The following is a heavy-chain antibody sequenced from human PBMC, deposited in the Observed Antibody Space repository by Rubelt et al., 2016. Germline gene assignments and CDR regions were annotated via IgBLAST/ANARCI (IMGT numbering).Heavy chain of an antibody. V-gene: IGHV3-NL1*01. CDR3: AGGYYGSGRERYFDL. J-gene: IGHJ2*01. CDR1: GFTFSSYG. CDR2: IYSGGST. Sequence: QVQLVESGGGVVQPGRSLRLSCAASGFTFSSYGMHWVRQAPGKGLEWVSVIYSGGSTYYADSVKGRFTISRDNSKNTLYLQMNSLRAEDTAVYYCAGGYYGSGRERYFDLWGRGTLVTVSS. D-gene: IGHD3-10*01.